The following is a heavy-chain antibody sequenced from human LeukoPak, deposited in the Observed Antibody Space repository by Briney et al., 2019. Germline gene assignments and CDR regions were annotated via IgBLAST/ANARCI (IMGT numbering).Heavy chain of an antibody. D-gene: IGHD6-6*01. J-gene: IGHJ4*02. V-gene: IGHV4-38-2*02. CDR2: IYHSGST. Sequence: SETLSLTCTVSGYSISSGYYWGCIRPPPGKGLEWIGSIYHSGSTYYNPSLKSRVTISVDTSKNQFSLKLSSVNTSDTAVYYCYRDLGIAARTDYWGQGTLVTVSS. CDR1: GYSISSGYY. CDR3: YRDLGIAARTDY.